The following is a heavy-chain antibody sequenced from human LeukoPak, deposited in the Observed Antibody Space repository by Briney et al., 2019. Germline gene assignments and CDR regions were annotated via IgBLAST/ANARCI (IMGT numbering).Heavy chain of an antibody. CDR3: ARGRGTVEDIVVVVADHFDY. Sequence: LSQTLSLTCTVSGGSISSGGYYWSWIRQHPGKGLEWIGYIYYSGSTYYNPSLKSRVTISVDTSKNQFSLKLSSVTAADTAVYYCARGRGTVEDIVVVVADHFDYWGQGTLVTVSS. J-gene: IGHJ4*02. V-gene: IGHV4-31*03. D-gene: IGHD2-15*01. CDR1: GGSISSGGYY. CDR2: IYYSGST.